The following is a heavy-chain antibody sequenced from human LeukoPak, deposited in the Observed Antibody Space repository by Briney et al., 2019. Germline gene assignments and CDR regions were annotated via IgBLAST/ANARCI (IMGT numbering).Heavy chain of an antibody. D-gene: IGHD1/OR15-1a*01. J-gene: IGHJ6*03. CDR1: GFTFSSYW. Sequence: PGGSLRLSCAASGFTFSSYWMSWVRQAPGKGLEWVANINQDGREKYYVDSVKGRFTLSRDNANNSLYLQMNSLRAEDTAVYYCLRHNWNNFHYYYYFMDVWGKGTTVTVSS. CDR3: LRHNWNNFHYYYYFMDV. CDR2: INQDGREK. V-gene: IGHV3-7*01.